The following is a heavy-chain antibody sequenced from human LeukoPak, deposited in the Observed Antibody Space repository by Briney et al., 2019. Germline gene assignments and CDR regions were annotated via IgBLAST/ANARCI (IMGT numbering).Heavy chain of an antibody. J-gene: IGHJ4*02. Sequence: PGGSLRLSCAASGFTVSSNYMSWVRQAPGKGLEWVSVIYSGGSTYYADSVKGRFTTSRDNSKNTLYLQMNSLRAEDTAVYYCARTFNYYDSSAWFDYWGQGTLVTVSS. CDR2: IYSGGST. V-gene: IGHV3-53*01. CDR1: GFTVSSNY. D-gene: IGHD3-22*01. CDR3: ARTFNYYDSSAWFDY.